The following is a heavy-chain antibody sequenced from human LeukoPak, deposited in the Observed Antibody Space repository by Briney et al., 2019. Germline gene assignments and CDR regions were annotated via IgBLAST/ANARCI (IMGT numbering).Heavy chain of an antibody. V-gene: IGHV4-4*07. CDR1: GGSISSYY. CDR3: ARFGYDADNSSWGGYYYYYYMDV. CDR2: IYTSGST. D-gene: IGHD6-13*01. J-gene: IGHJ6*03. Sequence: SETLSLTCTVSGGSISSYYWSWIRQPAGKGLEWIGRIYTSGSTNYNPSLKSRVTMSVDTSKNQFSLKLSSVTAADTAVYYCARFGYDADNSSWGGYYYYYYMDVWGKGTTVTVSS.